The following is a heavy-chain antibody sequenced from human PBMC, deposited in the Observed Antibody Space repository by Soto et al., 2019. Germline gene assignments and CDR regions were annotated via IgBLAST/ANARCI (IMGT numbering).Heavy chain of an antibody. Sequence: EVQLLESGGGLVQPGGSLRLSCAASGFTFSSNAMSWVRQAPGKGLEWVSGISSSGGSTYYADSVKGRFTISRDNSKNMLYLQMNNLRAEDTAVYYCAKAQGGSYFDYWGQGTLVTVSS. CDR2: ISSSGGST. CDR1: GFTFSSNA. CDR3: AKAQGGSYFDY. D-gene: IGHD2-15*01. V-gene: IGHV3-23*01. J-gene: IGHJ4*02.